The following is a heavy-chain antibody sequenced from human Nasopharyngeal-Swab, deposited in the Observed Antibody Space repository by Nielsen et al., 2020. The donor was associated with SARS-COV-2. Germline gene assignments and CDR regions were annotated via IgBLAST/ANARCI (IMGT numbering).Heavy chain of an antibody. J-gene: IGHJ5*02. CDR2: ISAYNGNT. Sequence: ASVKVSCKASGCTFTSYGISWVRQAPGQGLEWMGWISAYNGNTNYAQKLQGRVTMTTDTSTSTAYMELRSLRSDDTAVYYCARLNVVAATNNWFDPWGQGTLVTVSS. CDR1: GCTFTSYG. D-gene: IGHD2-15*01. V-gene: IGHV1-18*04. CDR3: ARLNVVAATNNWFDP.